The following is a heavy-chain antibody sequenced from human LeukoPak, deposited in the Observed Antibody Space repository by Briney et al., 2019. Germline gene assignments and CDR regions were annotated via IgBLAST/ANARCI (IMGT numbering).Heavy chain of an antibody. V-gene: IGHV1-18*01. D-gene: IGHD3-16*01. CDR3: ARMQGGLGGYYFDY. Sequence: ASVKVSCKASGGTFSSYAISWVRQAPGQGLEWMGWISAYNGNTNYAQKLQGRVTMTTDTSTSTAYMELSSLRSEDTAVYYCARMQGGLGGYYFDYWGQGTLVTVSS. CDR2: ISAYNGNT. J-gene: IGHJ4*02. CDR1: GGTFSSYA.